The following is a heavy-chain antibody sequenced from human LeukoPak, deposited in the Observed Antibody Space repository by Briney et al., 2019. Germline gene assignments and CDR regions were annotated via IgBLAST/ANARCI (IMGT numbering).Heavy chain of an antibody. CDR3: ARDRRVVFDY. Sequence: EASVKVSCKASGGTFSSYAISWVRQAPGQRLEWMGWINAGNGNTKYSQKFQGRVTITRDTSASTAYMELSSLRSEDTAVYYCARDRRVVFDYWGQGTLVTVSS. D-gene: IGHD2-15*01. CDR1: GGTFSSYA. CDR2: INAGNGNT. J-gene: IGHJ4*02. V-gene: IGHV1-3*01.